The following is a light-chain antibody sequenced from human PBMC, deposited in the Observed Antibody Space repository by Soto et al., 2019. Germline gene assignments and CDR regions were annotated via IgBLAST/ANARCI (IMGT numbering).Light chain of an antibody. CDR3: QQLQSYPRA. CDR1: QGIGSS. V-gene: IGKV1-9*01. CDR2: TAS. J-gene: IGKJ1*01. Sequence: DIQLTQSPSLLSASVGDRVTVTCRASQGIGSSLVWYQQRPGKAPQFLFYTASTSQGDVPSRFSASGSGTEFTLTISNLQPEDYATYYCQQLQSYPRAFGQGTKVEVK.